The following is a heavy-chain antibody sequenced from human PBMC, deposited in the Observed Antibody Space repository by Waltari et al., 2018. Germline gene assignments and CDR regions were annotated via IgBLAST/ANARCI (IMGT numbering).Heavy chain of an antibody. CDR2: INPSGGST. CDR3: ASYYGSGSYGVGD. D-gene: IGHD3-10*01. J-gene: IGHJ4*02. Sequence: QVQLVQSGAEVKKPGASVKVSCKASGYTFTSYYMHWVRQAPGQGLEWVGIINPSGGSTSYAQKFQGRVTITRDTSASTAYMELSSLRSEDTAVYYCASYYGSGSYGVGDWGQGTLVTVSS. CDR1: GYTFTSYY. V-gene: IGHV1-46*01.